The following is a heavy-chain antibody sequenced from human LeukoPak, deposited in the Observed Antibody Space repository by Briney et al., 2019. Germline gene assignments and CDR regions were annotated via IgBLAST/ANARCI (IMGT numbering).Heavy chain of an antibody. CDR2: IYYSGST. D-gene: IGHD6-13*01. V-gene: IGHV4-59*13. J-gene: IGHJ4*02. CDR1: GGSISSYY. Sequence: SETLSLTCTVSGGSISSYYWSWIRQPPGKGLEWIGYIYYSGSTNYNPSLKSRVTISVDTSKNQFSLKLSSVTAADTAVYYCARAPPHSSSWNEGGFDYWGQGTLVTVSS. CDR3: ARAPPHSSSWNEGGFDY.